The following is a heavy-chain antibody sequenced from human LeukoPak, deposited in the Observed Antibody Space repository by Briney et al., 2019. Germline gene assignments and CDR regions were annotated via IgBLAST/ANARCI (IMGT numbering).Heavy chain of an antibody. J-gene: IGHJ4*02. CDR1: GFTFSSYS. D-gene: IGHD6-19*01. V-gene: IGHV3-21*01. Sequence: SGGSLRLSCAASGFTFSSYSMSWVRQAPGKGLEWVSSISSSSSYIYYADSVKGRFTISRDNAKNSLYLQMNSLRAEDTAVYYRARGDRSGWTGESDYWGQGTLVTVSS. CDR3: ARGDRSGWTGESDY. CDR2: ISSSSSYI.